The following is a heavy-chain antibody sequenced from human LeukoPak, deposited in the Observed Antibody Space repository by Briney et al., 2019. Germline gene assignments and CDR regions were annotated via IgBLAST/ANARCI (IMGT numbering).Heavy chain of an antibody. CDR3: ARGLNYFPIDY. V-gene: IGHV3-53*01. J-gene: IGHJ4*02. Sequence: GGSLRLSCAASGFIVSNTYMTWVRQTPGKGLEWASVIYIIGSTFYADSVKGRLTISRDNSMNTVHLEMNSLRAEDTGIYYCARGLNYFPIDYWGQGTLVTVSS. CDR2: IYIIGST. CDR1: GFIVSNTY. D-gene: IGHD2/OR15-2a*01.